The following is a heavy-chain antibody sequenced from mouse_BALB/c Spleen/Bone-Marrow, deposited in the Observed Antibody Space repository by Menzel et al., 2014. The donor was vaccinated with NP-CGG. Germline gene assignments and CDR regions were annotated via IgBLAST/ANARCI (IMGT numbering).Heavy chain of an antibody. CDR1: GYTFTSYY. Sequence: QVHVKQSGAELVKPGASVKLSCKASGYTFTSYYMYWVKQRPGQGLEWVGEINPSNGGADFNEKFKIKATLTVDKSSSTAYMQLSSLTSEDSAVYCCTTSRGYNWFAYWGQGTLVTVSA. D-gene: IGHD2-2*01. J-gene: IGHJ3*01. V-gene: IGHV1S81*02. CDR2: INPSNGGA. CDR3: TTSRGYNWFAY.